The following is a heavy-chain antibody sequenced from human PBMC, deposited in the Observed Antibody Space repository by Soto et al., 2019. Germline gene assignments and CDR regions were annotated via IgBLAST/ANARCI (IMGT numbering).Heavy chain of an antibody. V-gene: IGHV4-59*01. CDR2: IYYSGST. CDR3: ARVPYYYDSSGYYSYYFDY. CDR1: GGSISSYY. D-gene: IGHD3-22*01. Sequence: SETLSLTCTVSGGSISSYYWSWIRQPPGKGLEWVGYIYYSGSTNCNPSLKSRVTISVDTSKNQFSLKLSSVTAADTAVYYCARVPYYYDSSGYYSYYFDYWGQGTLVTVSS. J-gene: IGHJ4*02.